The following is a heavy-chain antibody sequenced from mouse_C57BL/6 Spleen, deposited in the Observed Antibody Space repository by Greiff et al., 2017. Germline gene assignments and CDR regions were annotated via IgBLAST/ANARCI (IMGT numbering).Heavy chain of an antibody. CDR3: ARDYYSNYEGGMDY. D-gene: IGHD2-5*01. CDR2: INYDGSST. V-gene: IGHV5-16*01. J-gene: IGHJ4*01. CDR1: GFTFSDYY. Sequence: EVHLVESEGGLVQPGSSMKLSCTASGFTFSDYYMAWVRQVPEKGLEWVANINYDGSSTYYLDSLKSRFIISRDNAKNILYLQMSSLKSEDTATYYCARDYYSNYEGGMDYWGQGTSVTVSS.